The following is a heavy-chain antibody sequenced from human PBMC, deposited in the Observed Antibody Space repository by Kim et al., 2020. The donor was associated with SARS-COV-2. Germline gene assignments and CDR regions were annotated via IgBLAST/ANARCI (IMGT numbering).Heavy chain of an antibody. CDR3: AKANASLYSSGWAGLLVAYCFDY. V-gene: IGHV3-33*06. CDR1: GFTFSSYG. CDR2: IWYDGSNK. Sequence: GGSLRLSCAASGFTFSSYGMHWVRQAPGKGLEWVAVIWYDGSNKYYADSVKGRFTISRDNSKNTLYLQMNSLRAEDTAVYYCAKANASLYSSGWAGLLVAYCFDYWGQGTLVTVSS. J-gene: IGHJ4*01. D-gene: IGHD6-19*01.